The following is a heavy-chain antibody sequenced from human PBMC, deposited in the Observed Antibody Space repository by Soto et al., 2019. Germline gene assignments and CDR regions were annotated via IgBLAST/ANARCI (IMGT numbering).Heavy chain of an antibody. CDR2: VNHSGST. CDR1: GGSFSGYY. D-gene: IGHD3-9*01. J-gene: IGHJ5*02. Sequence: SETLSLTCAVYGGSFSGYYWSWIRQPPGKGLEWIGEVNHSGSTNYNPSLKSRVTISVDTSKNQFSLKLSSVTAADTAVYYCARGWSGLVIIGFDPWGQGTLVTVSS. CDR3: ARGWSGLVIIGFDP. V-gene: IGHV4-34*01.